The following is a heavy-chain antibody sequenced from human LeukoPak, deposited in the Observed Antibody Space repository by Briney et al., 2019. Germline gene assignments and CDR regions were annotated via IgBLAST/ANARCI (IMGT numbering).Heavy chain of an antibody. CDR2: INHSGTT. V-gene: IGHV4-34*01. CDR3: ARSVYDYWFDP. D-gene: IGHD5/OR15-5a*01. CDR1: GGSFSGYY. J-gene: IGHJ5*02. Sequence: SETLSLTCAVYGGSFSGYYWSWIRQPPGKGLEWIGEINHSGTTNYNPSLKSRVTISVDTSKNQFSLKLSSVTAADTAVYYCARSVYDYWFDPWGQGTLVTVSS.